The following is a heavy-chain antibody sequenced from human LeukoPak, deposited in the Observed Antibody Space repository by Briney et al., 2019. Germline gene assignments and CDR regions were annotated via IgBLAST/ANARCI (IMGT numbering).Heavy chain of an antibody. D-gene: IGHD3-22*01. J-gene: IGHJ1*01. V-gene: IGHV1-2*02. CDR2: INPNSGGT. CDR3: ARERATMIVVVTRTFQH. Sequence: ASVKVSRKASGYTFTGYYMHWVRQAPGQGLEWMGWINPNSGGTNYAQKFQGRVTMTRDTSISTAYMELSRLRSDDTAVYYCARERATMIVVVTRTFQHWGQGTLVTVSS. CDR1: GYTFTGYY.